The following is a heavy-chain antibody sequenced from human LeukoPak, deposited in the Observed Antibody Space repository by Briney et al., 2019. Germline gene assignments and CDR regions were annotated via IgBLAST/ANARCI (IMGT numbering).Heavy chain of an antibody. V-gene: IGHV1-2*06. J-gene: IGHJ4*02. CDR2: INPNSGGT. Sequence: ASVKVSCKASGYTFTGYYMHWVRQAPGQGLEWMGRINPNSGGTNYAQKFQGRVTRTRDTSISTAYMEVSRLRSDDTAVYYCARGEEYSYGFNYFDYWGRGTLVTVSS. CDR3: ARGEEYSYGFNYFDY. D-gene: IGHD5-18*01. CDR1: GYTFTGYY.